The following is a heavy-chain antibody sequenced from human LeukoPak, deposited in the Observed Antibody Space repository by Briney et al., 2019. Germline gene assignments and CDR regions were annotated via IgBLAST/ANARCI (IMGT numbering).Heavy chain of an antibody. CDR3: ARQIASAGTAGFDF. Sequence: SETLSLTCTVSGGSISSHYWSWIRQPAGKGLEWIGRIYSTGSTNYNPSLKSRVTMSVDTSKNQFSLRLRSVTAADTAVYYCARQIASAGTAGFDFWGQGALVTVSS. V-gene: IGHV4-4*07. J-gene: IGHJ4*02. CDR1: GGSISSHY. D-gene: IGHD6-13*01. CDR2: IYSTGST.